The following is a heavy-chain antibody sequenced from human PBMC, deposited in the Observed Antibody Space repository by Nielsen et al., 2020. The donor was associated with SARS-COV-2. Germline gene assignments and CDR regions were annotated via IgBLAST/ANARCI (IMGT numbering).Heavy chain of an antibody. D-gene: IGHD2-2*02. CDR1: GGTFSSYA. V-gene: IGHV1-69*06. Sequence: SVKVSCKASGGTFSSYAISWVRQAHGQGLEWMGGIIPIFGTANYAQKFQGRVTITADKSTSTAYMELSSLRSEDTAVYYCARVRLEGVVVPAAIQYYFDYWGQGTLVTVSS. CDR2: IIPIFGTA. CDR3: ARVRLEGVVVPAAIQYYFDY. J-gene: IGHJ4*02.